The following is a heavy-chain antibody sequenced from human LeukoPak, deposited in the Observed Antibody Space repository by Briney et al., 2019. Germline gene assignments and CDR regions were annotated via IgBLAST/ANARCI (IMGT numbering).Heavy chain of an antibody. CDR1: GFTFSSYA. Sequence: GRSLRLSCAASGFTFSSYAMHWVRQAPGKGLEWVAVISYDGSNKYYADSVKGRFTISRDNSKNTLYLQMNSLRAEDTAVYYCARDWSGYSYTVDYWGQGTLVTVSS. D-gene: IGHD5-18*01. CDR3: ARDWSGYSYTVDY. V-gene: IGHV3-30-3*01. CDR2: ISYDGSNK. J-gene: IGHJ4*02.